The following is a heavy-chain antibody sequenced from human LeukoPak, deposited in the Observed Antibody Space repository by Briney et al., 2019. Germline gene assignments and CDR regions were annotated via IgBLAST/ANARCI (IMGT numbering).Heavy chain of an antibody. V-gene: IGHV3-9*01. J-gene: IGHJ4*02. Sequence: GGSLRLSCAASGFTFDDYTMLWLPQGPGKGRMGVSSICWNSGSIGYADSVKGPFTISRDNAKNSLYLQMNSLRAEDTALYYCAKAPPFLGAVADLVFDYWGQGTLVTVS. CDR2: ICWNSGSI. CDR1: GFTFDDYT. CDR3: AKAPPFLGAVADLVFDY. D-gene: IGHD6-19*01.